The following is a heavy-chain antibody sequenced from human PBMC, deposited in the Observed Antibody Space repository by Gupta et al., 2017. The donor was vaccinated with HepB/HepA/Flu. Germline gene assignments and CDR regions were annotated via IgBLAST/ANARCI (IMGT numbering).Heavy chain of an antibody. Sequence: QVHLVQSGTEVKKPGASVKVSCKASGYTFRNYPIHWVRQAPGQRPEWMGWIDTGNGDTADSQKCEDRLNITRDTSSSKAAMELRSRRSEDTAVYYCCRRPDIEVGPFDLWGQGTVVTVSS. CDR1: GYTFRNYP. J-gene: IGHJ4*02. V-gene: IGHV1-3*04. CDR2: IDTGNGDT. D-gene: IGHD3-22*01. CDR3: CRRPDIEVGPFDL.